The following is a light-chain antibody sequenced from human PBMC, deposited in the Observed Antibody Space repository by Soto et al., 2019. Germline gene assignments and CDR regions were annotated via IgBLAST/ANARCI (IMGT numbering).Light chain of an antibody. CDR1: QSIDTY. CDR3: QQSYITPLP. CDR2: AAS. Sequence: IQMTQSPYSLSAAVGDRVTIPCRASQSIDTYLNWYQQKPGKAPKLLIYAASSLQSGVPSRFSGSGSGTDFTLTISNLQPEDFATYFCQQSYITPLPFAGGTKVDIK. J-gene: IGKJ4*01. V-gene: IGKV1-39*01.